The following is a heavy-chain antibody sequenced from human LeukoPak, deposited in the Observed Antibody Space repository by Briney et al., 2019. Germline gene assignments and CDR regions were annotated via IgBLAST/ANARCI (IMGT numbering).Heavy chain of an antibody. CDR3: ARAVTTVTLFDL. Sequence: PGGSLRLSCAASGFTFSDYYMGWIRQAQGKGLEWISYISSGSRTTYYADSVKGRLTISRDNANNLLYLQMNSLTAEDTAVYYCARAVTTVTLFDLWGQGTLVTISS. CDR2: ISSGSRTT. J-gene: IGHJ4*02. D-gene: IGHD4-17*01. V-gene: IGHV3-11*04. CDR1: GFTFSDYY.